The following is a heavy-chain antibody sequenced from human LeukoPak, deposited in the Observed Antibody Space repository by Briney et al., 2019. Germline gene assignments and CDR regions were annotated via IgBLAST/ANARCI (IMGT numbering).Heavy chain of an antibody. Sequence: SETLSLTCTVSGGSISSYYWSWIRQPPGKGLEWIGYIYYSGSTNYNPSLKSRVTISVKTSKNQFSLKLRSVTAADTAVYYCAREDPPDYYGSGSYFGGVDYWGQGTLVTVSS. D-gene: IGHD3-10*01. J-gene: IGHJ4*02. CDR3: AREDPPDYYGSGSYFGGVDY. V-gene: IGHV4-59*01. CDR1: GGSISSYY. CDR2: IYYSGST.